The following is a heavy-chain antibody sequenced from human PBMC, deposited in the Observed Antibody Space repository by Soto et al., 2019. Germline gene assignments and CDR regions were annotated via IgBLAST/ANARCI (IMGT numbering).Heavy chain of an antibody. Sequence: TLSLTXSVSGAALNSGNYYWSWIRQVPGKGLEWIGHIYVTGAVDYNPSLRDRITISQDTSERQFSLNLRLVTAADTAVYYCARLRIATNNYKWFDPWGQGTLVTVSS. CDR3: ARLRIATNNYKWFDP. CDR2: IYVTGAV. V-gene: IGHV4-31*03. D-gene: IGHD2-21*01. J-gene: IGHJ5*02. CDR1: GAALNSGNYY.